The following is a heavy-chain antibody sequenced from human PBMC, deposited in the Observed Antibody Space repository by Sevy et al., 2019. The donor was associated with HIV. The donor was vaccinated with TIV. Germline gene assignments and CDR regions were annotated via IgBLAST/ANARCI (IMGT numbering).Heavy chain of an antibody. J-gene: IGHJ4*02. D-gene: IGHD1-26*01. CDR1: GFTFRTYA. CDR2: ISSNGDNA. Sequence: GGSLRLSCAASGFTFRTYAFHWVRQTPGRGLEWIGLISSNGDNAFYANSVRRRFPTPRDNSLNKLYLQMTSLTPDETAVYYCARVPEWELTSFLSHWGQGTLVTVSS. CDR3: ARVPEWELTSFLSH. V-gene: IGHV3-30-3*01.